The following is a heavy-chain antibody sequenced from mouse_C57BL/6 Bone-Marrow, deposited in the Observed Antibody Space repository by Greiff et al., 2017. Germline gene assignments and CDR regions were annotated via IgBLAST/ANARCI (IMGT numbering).Heavy chain of an antibody. CDR1: GYTFTSYG. Sequence: QVQLQQSGAELARPGASVKLSCKASGYTFTSYGISWVKQRTGQGLEWIGELYPRSGNTYYNAKFKGKATLTADKSSSTSYMELRSLTSEDSAVYFCGRRDYGSRNLDYWGQGTTLTVSS. J-gene: IGHJ2*01. V-gene: IGHV1-81*01. CDR3: GRRDYGSRNLDY. D-gene: IGHD1-1*01. CDR2: LYPRSGNT.